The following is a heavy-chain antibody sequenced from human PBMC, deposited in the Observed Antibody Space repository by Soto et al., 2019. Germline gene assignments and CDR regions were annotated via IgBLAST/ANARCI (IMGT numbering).Heavy chain of an antibody. Sequence: PSQTLSLTCAISGDSVSSNSAAWNCIRQSPSRGLEWLGRTYYRSKWYNDYAVSVKSRITINPDTSKNQFSLQLNSVTPEDTAVYYCARGLCSGRNNWFDPWGQGTLVTVSS. J-gene: IGHJ5*02. D-gene: IGHD6-19*01. CDR3: ARGLCSGRNNWFDP. V-gene: IGHV6-1*01. CDR2: TYYRSKWYN. CDR1: GDSVSSNSAA.